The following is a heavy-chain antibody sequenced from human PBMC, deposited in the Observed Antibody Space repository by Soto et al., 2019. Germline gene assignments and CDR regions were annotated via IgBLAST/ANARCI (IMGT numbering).Heavy chain of an antibody. Sequence: RSLTCTVSGGSISSGGYYWSWIRQHPGKGLEWIGYIYYSGSTYYNPSLKSRVTISVDTSKNQFSLKLSSVTAADTAVYYCARSVRDYYDSSGYSSLIPWFDPWGQGTLVTVSS. D-gene: IGHD3-22*01. CDR3: ARSVRDYYDSSGYSSLIPWFDP. J-gene: IGHJ5*02. CDR1: GGSISSGGYY. V-gene: IGHV4-31*03. CDR2: IYYSGST.